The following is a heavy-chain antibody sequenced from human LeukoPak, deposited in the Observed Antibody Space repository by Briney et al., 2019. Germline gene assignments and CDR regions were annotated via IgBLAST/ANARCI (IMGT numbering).Heavy chain of an antibody. D-gene: IGHD6-19*01. CDR2: MNPNSGNT. J-gene: IGHJ4*02. CDR1: GYTFTSYD. CDR3: ARDGAVAEYYFDY. Sequence: GASVKVSCKASGYTFTSYDINWVRQATGQGLEWMGWMNPNSGNTGYAQKFQGRVTMTRNTSISTAYMELSSLRSDDTAVYYCARDGAVAEYYFDYWGQGTLVTVSS. V-gene: IGHV1-8*01.